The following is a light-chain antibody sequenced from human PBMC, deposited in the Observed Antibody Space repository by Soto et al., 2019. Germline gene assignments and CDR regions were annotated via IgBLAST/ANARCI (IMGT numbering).Light chain of an antibody. CDR3: QVWDSSSDHRV. V-gene: IGLV3-21*02. CDR1: NIGSKS. CDR2: DDS. J-gene: IGLJ7*01. Sequence: SYELTQPPSVSVAPGQTARITCGGNNIGSKSVHWYQQKPGQAPVLVVYDDSDRPSAIPERFSGSNSGNTATLTISRVEAGDEADYYCQVWDSSSDHRVFGGGTQLTVL.